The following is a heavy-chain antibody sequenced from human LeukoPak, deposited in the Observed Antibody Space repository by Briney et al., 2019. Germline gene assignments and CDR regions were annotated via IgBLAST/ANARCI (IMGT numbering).Heavy chain of an antibody. CDR3: ASLQCPIRTVRGVD. J-gene: IGHJ4*02. V-gene: IGHV4-39*01. Sequence: SETLSLTCTVSGGSVSGSSFYWGWIRQPQPTGKGLEWIGSIYYSGSTYYNPSLKSRVSISVDTSKNQFSLKLDSVTARGTAVYYCASLQCPIRTVRGVDWGQGTLVTVSS. CDR1: GGSVSGSSFY. D-gene: IGHD3-10*01. CDR2: IYYSGST.